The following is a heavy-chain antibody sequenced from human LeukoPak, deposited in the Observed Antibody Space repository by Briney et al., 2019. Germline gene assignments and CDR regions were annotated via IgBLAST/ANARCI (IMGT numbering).Heavy chain of an antibody. Sequence: ASVKVSCKASGYTFTEYGINWVRQAPGQGLERMGWISAYNGNTKYAQKFQGRVTMTTDTSTSTAYMNLRSLRPDDTAVYYCAREVPYDTSRHYQPFDYWGQGTLVTVSS. D-gene: IGHD3-22*01. V-gene: IGHV1-18*01. CDR1: GYTFTEYG. CDR2: ISAYNGNT. J-gene: IGHJ4*02. CDR3: AREVPYDTSRHYQPFDY.